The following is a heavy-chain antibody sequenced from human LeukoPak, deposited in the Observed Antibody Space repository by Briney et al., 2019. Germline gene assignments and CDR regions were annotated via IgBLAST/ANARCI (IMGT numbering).Heavy chain of an antibody. CDR3: ARDPVATNYNYYYYMDV. D-gene: IGHD5-12*01. CDR2: INPSGGGT. V-gene: IGHV1-46*01. J-gene: IGHJ6*03. Sequence: ASVEVSCKASGYTFTSYFMHWVRQAPGQGLEWMGIINPSGGGTTYAQKFKGRVTMTRDMSTSTVYMELSSLRSEDTAVYYCARDPVATNYNYYYYMDVWGKGTTVTVSS. CDR1: GYTFTSYF.